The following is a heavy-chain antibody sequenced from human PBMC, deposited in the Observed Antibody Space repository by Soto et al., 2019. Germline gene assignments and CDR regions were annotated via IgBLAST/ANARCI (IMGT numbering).Heavy chain of an antibody. CDR2: ISNDGSYK. V-gene: IGHV3-30*03. CDR3: ARWGTTGGLDV. D-gene: IGHD3-16*01. J-gene: IGHJ1*01. CDR1: GFSFRSYV. Sequence: QVQLVESGGGVVQPGRSLRLSCTASGFSFRSYVMHWVRQAPGKGLEWVALISNDGSYKYYGDSVRGRFTISRDNSRNTVDLQMDSLRLEDTALYYCARWGTTGGLDVWGQGTLVSVSS.